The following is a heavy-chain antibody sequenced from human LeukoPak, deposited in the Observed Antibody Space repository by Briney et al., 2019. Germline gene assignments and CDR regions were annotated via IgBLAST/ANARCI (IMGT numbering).Heavy chain of an antibody. D-gene: IGHD3-10*02. Sequence: SQTLSLTCAISGDSVSSNSAAWNWSRQSPSRGLEWLGRTYYRSKWYTHYAVSVKSRITINPDTSKNQFSLQLNSVTPEDTAVYYCASSTDYVWFDPWGQGTLVIVSS. CDR3: ASSTDYVWFDP. CDR2: TYYRSKWYT. V-gene: IGHV6-1*01. CDR1: GDSVSSNSAA. J-gene: IGHJ5*02.